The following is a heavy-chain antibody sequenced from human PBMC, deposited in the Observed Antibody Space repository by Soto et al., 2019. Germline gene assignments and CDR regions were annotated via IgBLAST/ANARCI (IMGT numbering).Heavy chain of an antibody. CDR1: GGSISSGGYS. J-gene: IGHJ6*02. V-gene: IGHV4-30-2*01. CDR3: ARHCSSTSCYGRYYGMDV. CDR2: IYHSGST. Sequence: PSETLSLTCAVSGGSISSGGYSWSWIRQPPGKGLEWIGYIYHSGSTYYNPSLKSRVTISVDRSKNQFSLKLSSVTAADTAVYYCARHCSSTSCYGRYYGMDVWGQGTTVTVSS. D-gene: IGHD2-2*01.